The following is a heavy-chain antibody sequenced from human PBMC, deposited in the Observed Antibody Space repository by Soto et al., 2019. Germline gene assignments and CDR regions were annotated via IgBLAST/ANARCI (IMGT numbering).Heavy chain of an antibody. D-gene: IGHD7-27*01. V-gene: IGHV3-30-3*01. J-gene: IGHJ6*02. CDR3: ARAAGDKVSYYYGMDV. Sequence: GGSLRLSCAASGFTFSSYAMHWVRQAPGKGLEWVAVISYDGSNKYYADSVKGRFTISRDNSKNTLYLQMNSLRAEDTAVYYCARAAGDKVSYYYGMDVWGQGTTVTVSS. CDR1: GFTFSSYA. CDR2: ISYDGSNK.